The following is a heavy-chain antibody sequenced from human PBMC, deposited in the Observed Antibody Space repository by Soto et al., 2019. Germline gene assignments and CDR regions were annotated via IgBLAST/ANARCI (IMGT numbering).Heavy chain of an antibody. Sequence: QVQLGQSGAEVKKPGASVKVSCKASGYNFTSYGISWVRQAPGQVLEWMGWISAYNGNTNYAQKLQGRVTMTTDTSTRTAYMELRSLRSDDTAVYYCARALRRGIFGVEASSRPWAFDIWGQGTMVTVSS. J-gene: IGHJ3*02. D-gene: IGHD3-3*01. CDR1: GYNFTSYG. V-gene: IGHV1-18*01. CDR3: ARALRRGIFGVEASSRPWAFDI. CDR2: ISAYNGNT.